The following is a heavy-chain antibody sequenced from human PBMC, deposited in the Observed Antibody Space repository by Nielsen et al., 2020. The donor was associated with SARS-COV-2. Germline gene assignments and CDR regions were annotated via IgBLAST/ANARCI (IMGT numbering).Heavy chain of an antibody. CDR1: GGSISSSSYY. CDR2: IYYSGST. J-gene: IGHJ5*02. CDR3: AITYSDWPYNWFDP. D-gene: IGHD4-11*01. Sequence: ESLKISCTVSGGSISSSSYYWGWIRQPPGKGLEWIGSIYYSGSTYYNPSLKSRVTISVDTSKNQFSLKLSSVTAADTAVYYCAITYSDWPYNWFDPWGQGTLVTVSS. V-gene: IGHV4-39*01.